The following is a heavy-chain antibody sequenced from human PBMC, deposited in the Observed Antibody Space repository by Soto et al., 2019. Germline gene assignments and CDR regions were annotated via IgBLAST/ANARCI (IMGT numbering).Heavy chain of an antibody. V-gene: IGHV3-23*01. CDR3: AKDPSGDYGETDS. Sequence: GGSLRLSCAASGFTFSSYAMSWVRQAPGKGLEWVSAISGNAASTYYADSVKGRFIISRDNSRNTLYLQMNSLRAEDTAVYYCAKDPSGDYGETDSWRHGTLVTVSS. J-gene: IGHJ5*01. D-gene: IGHD4-17*01. CDR2: ISGNAAST. CDR1: GFTFSSYA.